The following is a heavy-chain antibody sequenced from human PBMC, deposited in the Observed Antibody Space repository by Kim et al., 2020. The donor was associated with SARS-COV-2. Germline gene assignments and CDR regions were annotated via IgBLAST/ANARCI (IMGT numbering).Heavy chain of an antibody. D-gene: IGHD6-6*01. V-gene: IGHV7-4-1*02. Sequence: ASVKVSCKASGYTFTSYAMNWVRQAPGQGLEWMGWINTNTGNPTYAQGFTGRFVFSLDTSVSTAYLQISSLKAEDTAVYYCARIAARSNRPGRQTSYYFDYWGQGTLVTVSS. CDR1: GYTFTSYA. CDR3: ARIAARSNRPGRQTSYYFDY. J-gene: IGHJ4*02. CDR2: INTNTGNP.